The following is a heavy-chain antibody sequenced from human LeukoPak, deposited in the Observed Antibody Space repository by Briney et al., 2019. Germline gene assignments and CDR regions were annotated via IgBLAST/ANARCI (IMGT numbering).Heavy chain of an antibody. CDR3: ARRGYHDYSGFDY. D-gene: IGHD1-26*01. CDR2: ISGSSSDI. V-gene: IGHV3-21*01. J-gene: IGHJ4*02. Sequence: GGSLRLSCVASAFTFSSYSMNWVRQAPGKGLEWVSSISGSSSDIYYADSVKGRFTISRDNSKNSLYLQMKSLRAEDTALYYCARRGYHDYSGFDYWGQGTLVTVSS. CDR1: AFTFSSYS.